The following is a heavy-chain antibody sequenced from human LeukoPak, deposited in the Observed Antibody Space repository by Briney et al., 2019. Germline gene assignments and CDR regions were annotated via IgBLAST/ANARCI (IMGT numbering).Heavy chain of an antibody. CDR3: ARAVRRTYGRSTAVYFDY. J-gene: IGHJ4*02. D-gene: IGHD3-10*01. Sequence: GGSLRLSCAASGFTFSNYWMHWVSQAPGKGLVWVSRINSDGRGTSYADSVKGRFTISRDNAKNSLYLQMNSLRAEDTAVYYCARAVRRTYGRSTAVYFDYWGQGTLVTVSS. V-gene: IGHV3-74*01. CDR2: INSDGRGT. CDR1: GFTFSNYW.